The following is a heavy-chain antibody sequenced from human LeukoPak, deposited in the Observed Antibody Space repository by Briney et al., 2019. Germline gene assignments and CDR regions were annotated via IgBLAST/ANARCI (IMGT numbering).Heavy chain of an antibody. V-gene: IGHV4-59*01. Sequence: SETLSLTCTFSGGSISSSYWSWIRQPPGKGLEWIGYIYYTGSTSYNPSLKSRVTMSLDTSKNQFSLRLSSVTAADTAVYFCAGSGSGSYYSPWYFDLWGRGTLVTVSS. J-gene: IGHJ2*01. CDR3: AGSGSGSYYSPWYFDL. D-gene: IGHD3-10*01. CDR2: IYYTGST. CDR1: GGSISSSY.